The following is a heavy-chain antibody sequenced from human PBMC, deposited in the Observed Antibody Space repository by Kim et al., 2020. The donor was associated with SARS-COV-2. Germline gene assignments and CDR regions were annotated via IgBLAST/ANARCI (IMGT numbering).Heavy chain of an antibody. D-gene: IGHD6-6*01. CDR3: ARDLGRVRSSVYYYFMDV. CDR1: GFTFSTYS. V-gene: IGHV3-48*01. CDR2: ISSSSSVT. Sequence: GGSLRLSCAASGFTFSTYSMNWVRQAPGKGLEWVSYISSSSSVTYYADSVRGRFTISRDNAENSLYLQMNSLRAEDTAVYYCARDLGRVRSSVYYYFMDVWGDGSTVTVSS. J-gene: IGHJ6*03.